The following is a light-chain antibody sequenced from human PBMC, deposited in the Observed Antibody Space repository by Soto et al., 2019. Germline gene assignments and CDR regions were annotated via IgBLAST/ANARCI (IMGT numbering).Light chain of an antibody. Sequence: EIVMTQSPATLSASQGERATISCRASQSVSSSLAWYQQKPGQAPRLFLLRMFTRAIGVPARFSGSGSETEFTLTISSLQSEDSAVYYCLQLYSSPWTFGQGTKVDI. CDR1: QSVSSS. J-gene: IGKJ1*01. CDR3: LQLYSSPWT. V-gene: IGKV3-15*01. CDR2: RMF.